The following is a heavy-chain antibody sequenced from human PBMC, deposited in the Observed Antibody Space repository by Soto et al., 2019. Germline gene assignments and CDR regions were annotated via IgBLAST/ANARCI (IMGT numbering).Heavy chain of an antibody. V-gene: IGHV3-48*03. J-gene: IGHJ4*02. D-gene: IGHD3-10*01. Sequence: LRLSCAASGFTFSRFELHWVRQAPGKGLEWTSYISSSGSTAYYASSVEGRFTISRDNANNSVYLQMDSLRAEDTALYYCTRAAWFPYLSFYWGQGALVTVSS. CDR3: TRAAWFPYLSFY. CDR2: ISSSGSTA. CDR1: GFTFSRFE.